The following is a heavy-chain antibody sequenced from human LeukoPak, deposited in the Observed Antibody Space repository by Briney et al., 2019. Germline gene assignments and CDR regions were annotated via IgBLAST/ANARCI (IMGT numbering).Heavy chain of an antibody. CDR3: ATDYSMVRGVIRWGYFDY. CDR1: GYTLTELS. D-gene: IGHD3-10*01. Sequence: ASVKVSCKVSGYTLTELSMHWVRQAPGKGLEWMGGFDPEDGETIYAQKFQGRVTMTEDTSTDTAYMELSSLRSEDTAVYYCATDYSMVRGVIRWGYFDYWGQGTLVTVSS. V-gene: IGHV1-24*01. CDR2: FDPEDGET. J-gene: IGHJ4*02.